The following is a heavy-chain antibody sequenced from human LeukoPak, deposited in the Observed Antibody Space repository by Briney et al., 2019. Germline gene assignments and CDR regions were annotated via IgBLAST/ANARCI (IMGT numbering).Heavy chain of an antibody. V-gene: IGHV1-24*01. D-gene: IGHD3-10*01. CDR3: ATLLWFGELLRGYYFGY. CDR1: GYTLTELS. Sequence: GASVKVSCKVSGYTLTELSMHWVRQAPGKGLEWMGGFDPEDGETIYAQKFQGRVTMTEDTSTDTAYMELSSLRSEDTAVYYCATLLWFGELLRGYYFGYWGQGTLVTVSS. J-gene: IGHJ4*02. CDR2: FDPEDGET.